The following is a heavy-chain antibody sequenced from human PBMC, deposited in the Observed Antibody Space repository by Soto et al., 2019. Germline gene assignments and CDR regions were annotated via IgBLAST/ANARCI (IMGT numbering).Heavy chain of an antibody. J-gene: IGHJ4*02. CDR1: GFTFSNYA. CDR2: SSVSGGRT. V-gene: IGHV3-23*01. CDR3: AKVLAGGYDGGGDY. D-gene: IGHD3-9*01. Sequence: EVQLLESGGGLVQPGGSLRLSCVASGFTFSNYAMAWVHQAPGKGLEWVSTSSVSGGRTYYADSLKGRFSISRDNSKNPLYLQMNSLRGEDTAIDYCAKVLAGGYDGGGDYWGQGTLVSVSS.